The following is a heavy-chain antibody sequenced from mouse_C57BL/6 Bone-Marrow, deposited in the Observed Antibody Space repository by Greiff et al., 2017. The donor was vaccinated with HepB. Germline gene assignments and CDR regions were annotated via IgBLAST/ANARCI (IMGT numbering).Heavy chain of an antibody. CDR1: GYAFSSSW. CDR3: AREDYGSSDGAMDY. V-gene: IGHV1-82*01. Sequence: QVQLQQSGPELVKPGASVKISCKASGYAFSSSWMNWVKQRPGKGLEWIGRIYPGDGDTNYNGKFKGKATLTADKSSSTAYMQLSSLTSEDSAVYVCAREDYGSSDGAMDYWGQGTSVTVSS. J-gene: IGHJ4*01. D-gene: IGHD1-1*01. CDR2: IYPGDGDT.